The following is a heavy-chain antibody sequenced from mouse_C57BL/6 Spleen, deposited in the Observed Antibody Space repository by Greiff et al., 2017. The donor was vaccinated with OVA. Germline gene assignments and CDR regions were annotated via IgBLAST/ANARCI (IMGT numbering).Heavy chain of an antibody. J-gene: IGHJ2*01. D-gene: IGHD4-1*01. Sequence: VQLQQSGPELVKPGASVKISCKASGYTFTDYYMNWVKQSHGKSLEWIGDINPNNGGTSYNQKFKGKATLTVDKSSSTAYMELRSLTSEDSAVYYCARGNWPYYFDYWGQGTTLTVSS. CDR3: ARGNWPYYFDY. V-gene: IGHV1-26*01. CDR1: GYTFTDYY. CDR2: INPNNGGT.